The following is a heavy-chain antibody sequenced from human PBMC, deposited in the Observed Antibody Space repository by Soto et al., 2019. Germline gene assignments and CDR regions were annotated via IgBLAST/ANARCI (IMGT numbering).Heavy chain of an antibody. CDR1: GYTFTSYA. V-gene: IGHV1-3*01. J-gene: IGHJ4*02. Sequence: QVQLVQSGAEVKKPGASVKVSCKASGYTFTSYAMHWVRQAPGQRLEWMGWINAGNGNTKYSQKFQGRVTITRDTSASTAYKELSSLRSEDTAVYYCARSIVGVTAADYWGQGTLVTVSS. D-gene: IGHD2-21*02. CDR3: ARSIVGVTAADY. CDR2: INAGNGNT.